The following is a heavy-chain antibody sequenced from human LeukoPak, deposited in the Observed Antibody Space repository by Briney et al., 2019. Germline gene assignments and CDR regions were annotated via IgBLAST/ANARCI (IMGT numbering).Heavy chain of an antibody. CDR2: VSYDGSNK. CDR1: GFTFSHFA. V-gene: IGHV3-30*18. Sequence: PGGSLRLSCPASGFTFSHFAMRWVRQAPGKGLEWVAVVSYDGSNKYYADSVKGRFTISRDNFENTLFLQMNSLGAEDTAVYYYAKELGGFSGCYHCRGGGTLVTVSS. D-gene: IGHD6-19*01. CDR3: AKELGGFSGCYHC. J-gene: IGHJ2*01.